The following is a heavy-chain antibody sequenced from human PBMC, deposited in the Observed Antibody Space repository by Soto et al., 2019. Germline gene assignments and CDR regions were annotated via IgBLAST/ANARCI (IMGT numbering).Heavy chain of an antibody. V-gene: IGHV4-59*01. Sequence: SETLSLTCTVSGGSISNYYWSWIRQPPGKGLEWIGYVYYSGSTKDNPSPKSRVTISVDTSKNQFSLKLSSVTAADTAVYFCARAEMTTIRAFDIWGQGTMVTVS. CDR1: GGSISNYY. D-gene: IGHD4-4*01. J-gene: IGHJ3*02. CDR2: VYYSGST. CDR3: ARAEMTTIRAFDI.